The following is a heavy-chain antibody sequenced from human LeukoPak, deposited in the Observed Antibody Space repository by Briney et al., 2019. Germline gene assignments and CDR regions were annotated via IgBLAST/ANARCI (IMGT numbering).Heavy chain of an antibody. CDR1: GFTFDDYA. CDR2: IWNDGRNK. V-gene: IGHV3-33*08. CDR3: ARDPSQLLHLDY. J-gene: IGHJ4*02. Sequence: GRSLRLSCAASGFTFDDYAMHWVRQAPGKGLEWVAVIWNDGRNKYYADSVKGRFTISRDNSKNTLYLQMNSLRAEDTAIYYCARDPSQLLHLDYWAQGTLVTVSS. D-gene: IGHD2-2*01.